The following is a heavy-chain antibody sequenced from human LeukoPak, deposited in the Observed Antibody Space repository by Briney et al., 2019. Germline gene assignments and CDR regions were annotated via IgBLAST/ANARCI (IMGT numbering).Heavy chain of an antibody. V-gene: IGHV3-23*01. CDR2: ISVSGNT. D-gene: IGHD2-15*01. Sequence: SGGSLRLSCAPSGFTLSSYAMSWVRQGPGKGLEWVSSISVSGNTYHADSVKGRFTISRDSYKNTLYLQMNSLRAEDAAVYYCAKAPVTTCSGAYCYPFDYWGQGTLVTVSS. CDR3: AKAPVTTCSGAYCYPFDY. J-gene: IGHJ4*02. CDR1: GFTLSSYA.